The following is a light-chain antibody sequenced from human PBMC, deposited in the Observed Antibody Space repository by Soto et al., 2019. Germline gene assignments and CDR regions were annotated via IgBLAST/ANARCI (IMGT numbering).Light chain of an antibody. J-gene: IGLJ1*01. CDR3: SSYAGSSNV. V-gene: IGLV2-8*01. Sequence: QSVLTQPPSASGSPGQSVAISCTGTSSDVGGYNYVSWCQQHPGKAPKLMIYEVNKRPSGVPDRFSGSKSGNTASLTVSGLQAEDEADYYCSSYAGSSNVFGTGTKATVL. CDR1: SSDVGGYNY. CDR2: EVN.